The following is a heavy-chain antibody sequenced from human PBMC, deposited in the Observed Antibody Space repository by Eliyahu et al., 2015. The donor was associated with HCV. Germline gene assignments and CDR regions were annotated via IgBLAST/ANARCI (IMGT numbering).Heavy chain of an antibody. CDR3: ARGLLTGTNWFAP. D-gene: IGHD1-20*01. Sequence: QVQLVQSGAEVKKPGSSVKVSCQVSGGTHTSYTINWVRLAPGQGLEWMGRFIPVLDNADYAQKFQGRLTITADKSTSTAYMELSSLRSEDTAVYYCARGLLTGTNWFAPWGQGTLVTVSS. J-gene: IGHJ5*02. V-gene: IGHV1-69*08. CDR2: FIPVLDNA. CDR1: GGTHTSYT.